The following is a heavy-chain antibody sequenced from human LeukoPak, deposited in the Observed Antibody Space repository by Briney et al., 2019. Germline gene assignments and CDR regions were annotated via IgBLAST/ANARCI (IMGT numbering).Heavy chain of an antibody. Sequence: GGSLRLSCAASGFTFSSYSMNWVRQAPEKGLEWVSSISSSSSYIYYADSVKGRFTISRDNAKNSLYLQMNSLRAEDTAVYYCARDRRHVAAAGTDYWGQGTLVTVSS. CDR2: ISSSSSYI. CDR3: ARDRRHVAAAGTDY. CDR1: GFTFSSYS. D-gene: IGHD6-13*01. J-gene: IGHJ4*02. V-gene: IGHV3-21*01.